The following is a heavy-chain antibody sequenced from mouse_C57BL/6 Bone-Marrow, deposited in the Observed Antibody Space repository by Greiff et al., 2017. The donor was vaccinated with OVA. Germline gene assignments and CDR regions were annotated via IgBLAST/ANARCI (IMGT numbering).Heavy chain of an antibody. CDR2: INPYNGGT. Sequence: EVQLQQSGPVLVKPGASVKMSCKASGYTFTDYYMNWVKQSHGKSLEWIGVINPYNGGTSYNQKFKGKATLTVDKSSSTAYMELNSLTSEDSAVYYCARSEDYYGSSFYYYAMDYWGQGTSVTVSS. J-gene: IGHJ4*01. D-gene: IGHD1-1*01. V-gene: IGHV1-19*01. CDR3: ARSEDYYGSSFYYYAMDY. CDR1: GYTFTDYY.